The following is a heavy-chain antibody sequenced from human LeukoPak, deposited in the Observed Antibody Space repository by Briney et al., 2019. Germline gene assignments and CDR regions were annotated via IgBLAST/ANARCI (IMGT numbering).Heavy chain of an antibody. Sequence: SVEVSCKASGDTFCSYAISWVRQAPGQGLEWMGGIIPIFGTANYAQKFQGRVTITADESTSTAYMELSSLRSEDTAVYYCAIRVNWNDVRWEYYFDYWGQGTLVTVSS. V-gene: IGHV1-69*01. D-gene: IGHD1-20*01. CDR1: GDTFCSYA. CDR3: AIRVNWNDVRWEYYFDY. J-gene: IGHJ4*02. CDR2: IIPIFGTA.